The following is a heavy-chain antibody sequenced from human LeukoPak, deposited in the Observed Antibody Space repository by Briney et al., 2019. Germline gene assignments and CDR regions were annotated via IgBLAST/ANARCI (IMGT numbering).Heavy chain of an antibody. V-gene: IGHV4-38-2*02. Sequence: SETLSLTCTVSGYSISSGYYWGWIRQSPGKGLEWIGSIYHSGNTYYNPSLKSRVTISVDTSKNQFSLKLTSVTAADTAVYYCARPASNRYSYGYAYWGQGALVTVSS. CDR3: ARPASNRYSYGYAY. CDR2: IYHSGNT. J-gene: IGHJ4*02. CDR1: GYSISSGYY. D-gene: IGHD5-18*01.